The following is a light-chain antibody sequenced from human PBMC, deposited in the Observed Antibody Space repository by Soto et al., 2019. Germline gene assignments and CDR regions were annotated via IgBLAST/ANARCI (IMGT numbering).Light chain of an antibody. J-gene: IGKJ4*01. Sequence: EIVLTQSPVTLSLSPGDTATLSCRASESVVRYLAWYQQKPGQAPRLLMYDTSKRATGIPASFSGSGYGRDFTLTISSLEPEDFAVYYCQQRTNWPLTFGGGTKVEIK. V-gene: IGKV3-11*02. CDR1: ESVVRY. CDR3: QQRTNWPLT. CDR2: DTS.